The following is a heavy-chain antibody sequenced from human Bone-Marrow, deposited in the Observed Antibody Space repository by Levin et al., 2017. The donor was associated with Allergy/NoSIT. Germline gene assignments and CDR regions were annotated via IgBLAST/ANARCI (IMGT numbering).Heavy chain of an antibody. J-gene: IGHJ4*02. CDR3: ARERGEDSTTWYETFDY. CDR2: AYYKSEWNT. V-gene: IGHV6-1*01. CDR1: GDSLSTGSTT. Sequence: SQTLSLPCAVSGDSLSTGSTTWNWIRLSPSRGLEWLGRAYYKSEWNTDYATSVKSRITITPDTSKNQFSLHLKSVTPEDTGIYYCARERGEDSTTWYETFDYWGQGTQVTVSS. D-gene: IGHD3-16*01.